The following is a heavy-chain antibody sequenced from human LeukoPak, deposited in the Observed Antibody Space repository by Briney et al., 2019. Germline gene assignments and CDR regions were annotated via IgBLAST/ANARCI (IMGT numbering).Heavy chain of an antibody. Sequence: GGSLRLSCAASGFTFSSYAMSWVRQAPGKGLEWVSAISGSGGSTYYADSVKGRFTISRDNSKNTLYLQRNSLRAEDTAVYYCAKYYLSSWAPDAFDIWGQGTMVTVSS. CDR3: AKYYLSSWAPDAFDI. CDR2: ISGSGGST. J-gene: IGHJ3*02. CDR1: GFTFSSYA. D-gene: IGHD6-6*01. V-gene: IGHV3-23*01.